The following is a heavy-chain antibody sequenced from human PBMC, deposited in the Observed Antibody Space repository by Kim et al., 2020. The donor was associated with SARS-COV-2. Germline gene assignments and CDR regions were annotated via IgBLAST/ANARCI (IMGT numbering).Heavy chain of an antibody. CDR2: IYYSGST. V-gene: IGHV4-59*01. CDR3: ARVGSTTGMDV. CDR1: GGSISSYY. D-gene: IGHD2-2*01. J-gene: IGHJ6*02. Sequence: SETLSLTCTVSGGSISSYYWSWIRQPPGKGLEWIGYIYYSGSTNYNPSLKSRVTISVDTSKNQFSLKLSSVTAADTAVYYCARVGSTTGMDVWGQGTTVTVSS.